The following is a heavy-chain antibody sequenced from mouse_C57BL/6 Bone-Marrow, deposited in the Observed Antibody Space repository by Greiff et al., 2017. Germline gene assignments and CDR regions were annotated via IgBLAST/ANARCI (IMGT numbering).Heavy chain of an antibody. D-gene: IGHD6-1*01. V-gene: IGHV1-54*01. J-gene: IGHJ2*01. CDR2: INPGSGGT. CDR3: VLLSYYFDY. Sequence: QVQLQQSGAELVRPGTSVKVSCKASGYAFTNYLIEWVKQRPGQGLEWIGVINPGSGGTNYNEKFKGKATLTADKSYSTAYMQLSSLTSEDSAVYFCVLLSYYFDYWGQGTTLTVSS. CDR1: GYAFTNYL.